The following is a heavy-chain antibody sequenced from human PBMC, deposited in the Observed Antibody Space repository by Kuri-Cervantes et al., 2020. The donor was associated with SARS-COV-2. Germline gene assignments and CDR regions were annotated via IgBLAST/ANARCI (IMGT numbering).Heavy chain of an antibody. J-gene: IGHJ3*02. Sequence: GESLKISCTASGFIFSDYYMTWIRQAPGKGLEWVSNIGPSGTTKYYADSVKGRFTISRDNAKNSLYLQMNSLRAEDTAVYYCTTPLDDVWNGDVAFDIWGQGTMVTVSS. CDR1: GFIFSDYY. V-gene: IGHV3-11*04. CDR2: IGPSGTTK. D-gene: IGHD3-3*01. CDR3: TTPLDDVWNGDVAFDI.